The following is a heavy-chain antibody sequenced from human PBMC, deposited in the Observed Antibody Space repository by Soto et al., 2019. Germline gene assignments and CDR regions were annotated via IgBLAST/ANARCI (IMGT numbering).Heavy chain of an antibody. CDR3: AIFPWDTFSMDTVVVTTVDPPFDC. J-gene: IGHJ4*02. Sequence: EVQLLESGGGLVQPGGSLRLSCAASGFAFSSYAMSWVCQAPGKWLEWVSTISGDGNSTYYADSVKGRFTISRDNSKNSLYLQMNSRRGEETAVDYCAIFPWDTFSMDTVVVTTVDPPFDCWGQGTLVTVSS. V-gene: IGHV3-23*01. D-gene: IGHD2-21*02. CDR1: GFAFSSYA. CDR2: ISGDGNST.